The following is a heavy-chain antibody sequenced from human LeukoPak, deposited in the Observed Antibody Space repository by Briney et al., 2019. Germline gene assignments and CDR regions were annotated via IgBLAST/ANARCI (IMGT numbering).Heavy chain of an antibody. D-gene: IGHD5-12*01. CDR2: IYYSGST. V-gene: IGHV4-59*11. J-gene: IGHJ4*02. Sequence: SETLSLTCTASGGSISSHYWSWIRQPPGKGLEWIGYIYYSGSTNYNPSLKSRVTISVDTSKNQFSLKLSSVTAADTAVYYCARSKWLAPFDYWGQGTLVTVSS. CDR3: ARSKWLAPFDY. CDR1: GGSISSHY.